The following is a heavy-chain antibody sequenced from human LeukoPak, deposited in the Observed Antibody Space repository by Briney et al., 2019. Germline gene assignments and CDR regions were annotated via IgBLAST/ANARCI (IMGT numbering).Heavy chain of an antibody. D-gene: IGHD1-14*01. CDR2: IFPTDSDT. V-gene: IGHV5-51*01. Sequence: ESLKISCEGSGYRFTAYWIAWVRQMPGKGLEWMGTIFPTDSDTRYGPSFQGQVIISADRSTNTAYLQWSGLQASDTATYFCARLNQKGFYYYMDVWGKGTTVAVS. J-gene: IGHJ6*03. CDR1: GYRFTAYW. CDR3: ARLNQKGFYYYMDV.